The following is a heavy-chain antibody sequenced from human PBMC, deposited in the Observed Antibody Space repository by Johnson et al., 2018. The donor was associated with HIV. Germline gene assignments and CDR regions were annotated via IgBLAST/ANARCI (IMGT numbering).Heavy chain of an antibody. CDR1: GFTFSSYA. CDR2: ISYDGGNK. J-gene: IGHJ3*02. V-gene: IGHV3-30*04. CDR3: ATFEAFDI. Sequence: QVQLVESGGGVVQPGRSLRLSCAASGFTFSSYAMHWVRQAPGKGLEWVAVISYDGGNKYYADSVKGRFTISRDNSKNTLYLQMNSLRAEDTAGYYCATFEAFDIWGQGTMVTVSS.